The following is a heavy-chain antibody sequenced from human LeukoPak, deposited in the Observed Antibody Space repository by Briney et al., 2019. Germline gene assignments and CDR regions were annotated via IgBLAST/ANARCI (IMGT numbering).Heavy chain of an antibody. V-gene: IGHV3-30*04. J-gene: IGHJ3*02. CDR1: GFTFSSYA. CDR2: ISYDGTNK. Sequence: GGSLRLSCAASGFTFSSYAMHWVRQAPGKGLEWVALISYDGTNKYYADSVKGRFTISRDNSKNTLYLQMNSLGTEDTAVYYCARSSDSSGYYWPGAFGIWGQGTMGTVSS. CDR3: ARSSDSSGYYWPGAFGI. D-gene: IGHD3-22*01.